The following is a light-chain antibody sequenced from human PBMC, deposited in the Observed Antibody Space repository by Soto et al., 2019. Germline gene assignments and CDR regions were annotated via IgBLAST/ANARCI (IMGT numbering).Light chain of an antibody. J-gene: IGKJ2*01. Sequence: EIVLTQSPATLSLSPVEIATLYCRSIQSVSNYLAWYQPKPGQAPRLLIYDASNRATGIPARFSGSGSGTEYTLTISSLQSEDFAVYYCQQYNNWPPMHTCGQGTKGDIK. CDR3: QQYNNWPPMHT. V-gene: IGKV3-11*01. CDR1: QSVSNY. CDR2: DAS.